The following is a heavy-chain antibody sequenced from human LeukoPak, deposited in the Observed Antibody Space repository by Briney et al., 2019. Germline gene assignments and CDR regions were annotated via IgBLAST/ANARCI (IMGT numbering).Heavy chain of an antibody. CDR2: IYYSGST. CDR1: GGSISSYY. V-gene: IGHV4-59*01. CDR3: ARVKGVGATKRYYYYYYGMDV. Sequence: SETLSLTCTVSGGSISSYYWSWIRQPPGKGLEWIGYIYYSGSTNYNPSLKSRVTISVDTSKNQFSLKLSSVTAADTAVYYYARVKGVGATKRYYYYYYGMDVWGQGTTVTVSS. J-gene: IGHJ6*02. D-gene: IGHD1-26*01.